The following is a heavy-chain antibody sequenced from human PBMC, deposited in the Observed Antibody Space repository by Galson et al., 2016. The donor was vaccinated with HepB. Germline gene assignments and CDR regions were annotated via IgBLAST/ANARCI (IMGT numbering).Heavy chain of an antibody. CDR2: IDTDGRSL. D-gene: IGHD2-15*01. Sequence: LRLSCAASGFSFSSYWMYWVRQAPGQGLVWVSHIDTDGRSLYYADSVKGRFTISRDNAENTLSLKMNSLRSEDTAVYFCVRDGPFSDIDLDVWGKGTTVTVSS. V-gene: IGHV3-74*01. CDR1: GFSFSSYW. CDR3: VRDGPFSDIDLDV. J-gene: IGHJ6*04.